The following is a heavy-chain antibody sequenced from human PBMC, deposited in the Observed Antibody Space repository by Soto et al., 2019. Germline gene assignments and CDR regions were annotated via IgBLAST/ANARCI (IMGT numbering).Heavy chain of an antibody. J-gene: IGHJ4*02. CDR1: GFSLSTSGVG. CDR3: AHRRGTITMVRGVTFDY. V-gene: IGHV2-5*02. Sequence: QITLKESGPTLVKPTQTLTLTCTFSGFSLSTSGVGVGWIRQPPGKALEWLALIYWDDDKRYSPSLKSRLTITKDISKNQVVLTMTNMDPVDTATYYCAHRRGTITMVRGVTFDYWGQGTLVTVSS. D-gene: IGHD3-10*01. CDR2: IYWDDDK.